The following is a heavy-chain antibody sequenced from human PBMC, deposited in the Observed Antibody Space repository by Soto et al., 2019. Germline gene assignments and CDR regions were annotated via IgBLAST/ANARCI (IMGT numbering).Heavy chain of an antibody. CDR3: ATEGWGSSQDFDI. CDR1: GVNFASYF. D-gene: IGHD3-16*01. Sequence: GASVKVSCKASGVNFASYFLHWVRQAPGQGLEWMGWINPNSGATKDAQKFQGRVTMTSDTSMSSAYIELVSLRFDDAAVYYCATEGWGSSQDFDIWGQGTPVTVSS. V-gene: IGHV1-2*02. CDR2: INPNSGAT. J-gene: IGHJ4*02.